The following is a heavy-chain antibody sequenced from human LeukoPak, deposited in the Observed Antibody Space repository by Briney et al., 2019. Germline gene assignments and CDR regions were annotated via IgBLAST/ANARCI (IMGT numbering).Heavy chain of an antibody. D-gene: IGHD3-10*01. CDR3: ARDAKRFGTINWFDP. CDR1: GFTFNNYW. V-gene: IGHV3-74*01. CDR2: INNDGTRT. Sequence: PGGSLRLSCAASGFTFNNYWMHWVRQVPGKGLVWVSRINNDGTRTNYVDSAKGRFTISRDNAKNTLFLQMNSLGAEDTAVYYCARDAKRFGTINWFDPWGQGTLVTVSS. J-gene: IGHJ5*02.